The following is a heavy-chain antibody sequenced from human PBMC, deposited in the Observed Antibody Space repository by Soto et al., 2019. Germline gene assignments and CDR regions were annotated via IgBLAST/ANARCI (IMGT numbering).Heavy chain of an antibody. D-gene: IGHD1-26*01. J-gene: IGHJ4*02. CDR1: GGSISSGDYY. CDR3: ARDEGSYLAFDY. Sequence: SETLSLTCTVSGGSISSGDYYWSWIRQPPGKGLEWIGYIYYSGSTYYNPSLKSRVTISVDTSKNQFSLKLSSVTAADTAVYYCARDEGSYLAFDYWGRGTLVTVSS. CDR2: IYYSGST. V-gene: IGHV4-30-4*01.